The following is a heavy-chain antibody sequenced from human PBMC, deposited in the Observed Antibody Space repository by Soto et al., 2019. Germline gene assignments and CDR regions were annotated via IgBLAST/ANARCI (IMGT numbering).Heavy chain of an antibody. V-gene: IGHV1-8*01. Sequence: QVQLVQSGAEVKKPGASVKVSCKASGYTFTDSDINWVRQATGHGLEWMGWMNPKSGNTGYAQKFQGRLTTTRDTSTITAYMELSSLTSEDTAVYYCAGAATFGPFDYWGQGTLVTVSS. CDR1: GYTFTDSD. J-gene: IGHJ4*02. D-gene: IGHD3-16*01. CDR3: AGAATFGPFDY. CDR2: MNPKSGNT.